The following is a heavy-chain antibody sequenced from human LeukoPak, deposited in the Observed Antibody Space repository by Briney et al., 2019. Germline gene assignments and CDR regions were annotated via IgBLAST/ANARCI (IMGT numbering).Heavy chain of an antibody. J-gene: IGHJ6*03. Sequence: SETLSLTCTVSGGSISRYYWSWIRQPPGKGLEWIGYKDYSGSTNYNRSLKSRVTISVDTSKNQFSLKLSSVTAADTAVYYCARSSGYSYGYYYYYYMDVWGKGTTVTVSS. V-gene: IGHV4-59*12. CDR1: GGSISRYY. D-gene: IGHD5-18*01. CDR2: KDYSGST. CDR3: ARSSGYSYGYYYYYYMDV.